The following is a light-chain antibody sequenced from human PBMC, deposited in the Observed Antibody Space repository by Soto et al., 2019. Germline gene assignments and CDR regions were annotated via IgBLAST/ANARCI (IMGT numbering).Light chain of an antibody. V-gene: IGLV2-14*01. CDR3: SSYTSFKTLV. J-gene: IGLJ1*01. CDR2: DVT. CDR1: SSDVGGYKY. Sequence: QSALTQPASVSESPGQSITISCTGSSSDVGGYKYVSWYQQHPGKAPKLLIYDVTNRPSGVSNRFSGSNSGYTASLTISGLQSEDEADYYCSSYTSFKTLVFGTGTKLTVL.